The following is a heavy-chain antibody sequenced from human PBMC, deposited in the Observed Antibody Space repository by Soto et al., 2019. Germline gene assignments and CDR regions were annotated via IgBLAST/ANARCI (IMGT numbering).Heavy chain of an antibody. CDR1: GFSVTTNY. D-gene: IGHD1-26*01. Sequence: EVQLVETGGGLIQPGGSLRLSCLASGFSVTTNYIIWVRQPPGKGLEWVSTTFTGGSTHYADSVKGRFSISRDNSKNTVYLQMNNLRVEDTAVYHCAKMPPSSIQGWAFGMDVWGQGTTVSVSS. J-gene: IGHJ6*02. CDR2: TFTGGST. V-gene: IGHV3-53*02. CDR3: AKMPPSSIQGWAFGMDV.